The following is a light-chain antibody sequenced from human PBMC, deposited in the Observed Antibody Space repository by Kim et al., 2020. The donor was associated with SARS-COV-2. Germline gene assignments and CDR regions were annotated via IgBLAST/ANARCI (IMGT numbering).Light chain of an antibody. CDR2: WAS. V-gene: IGKV4-1*01. CDR3: QLYYSVPYA. CDR1: ERVLYSAGSKNY. J-gene: IGKJ2*01. Sequence: RATINSMSSERVLYSAGSKNYLAWYQQKPGQPPKVLIYWASTRESGVHDRFSGSGSGTDFTLTISTLQAEDVTIYYCQLYYSVPYAFGQGTKLEI.